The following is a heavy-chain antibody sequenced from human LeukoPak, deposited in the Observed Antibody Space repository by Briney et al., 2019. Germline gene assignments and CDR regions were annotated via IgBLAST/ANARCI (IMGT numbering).Heavy chain of an antibody. Sequence: GGSLRLSCAASGFTFSSYSMNWVRQAPGKGLEWVSSISSSSTYIYYADSMKGRFTISRDNAKNSLYLQMNSLRAEDTAVYYCARGSSPGSYGSAYFFDYWGQGTLVTASS. J-gene: IGHJ4*02. CDR3: ARGSSPGSYGSAYFFDY. CDR2: ISSSSTYI. CDR1: GFTFSSYS. D-gene: IGHD1-26*01. V-gene: IGHV3-21*01.